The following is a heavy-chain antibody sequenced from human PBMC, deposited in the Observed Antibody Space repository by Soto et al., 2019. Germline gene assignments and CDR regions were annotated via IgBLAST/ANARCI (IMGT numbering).Heavy chain of an antibody. CDR3: ARTLGSSGFDY. CDR1: GYSFTPYG. D-gene: IGHD3-10*01. J-gene: IGHJ4*02. CDR2: ISTHNGNI. Sequence: QVQLVQSGPEVKKPGASVKVSCKASGYSFTPYGIAWVRQAPGQGLEWMGWISTHNGNIKYEQKVQDRVTMTTDTSTTTAYMELRSLRSDDTAMYYCARTLGSSGFDYWGQGTLVAVSS. V-gene: IGHV1-18*01.